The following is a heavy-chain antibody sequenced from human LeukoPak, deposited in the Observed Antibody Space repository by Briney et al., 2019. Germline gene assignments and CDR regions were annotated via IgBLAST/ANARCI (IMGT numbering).Heavy chain of an antibody. V-gene: IGHV4-4*07. CDR2: IYSSGST. CDR3: ARVPPYCGGDCYRFDY. CDR1: GGSIRSYY. Sequence: PSETLSLTCTVSGGSIRSYYWSWIRQPAGKGLEWIGRIYSSGSTNYNPSLKSRVSMSVDTSKNQFSLKVSSVTAADTAVYYCARVPPYCGGDCYRFDYWGQGTLVTVSS. J-gene: IGHJ4*02. D-gene: IGHD2-21*02.